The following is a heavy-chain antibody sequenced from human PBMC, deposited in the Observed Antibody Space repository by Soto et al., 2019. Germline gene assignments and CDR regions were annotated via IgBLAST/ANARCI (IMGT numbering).Heavy chain of an antibody. CDR3: VGGYGWLPDY. J-gene: IGHJ4*02. D-gene: IGHD6-19*01. V-gene: IGHV3-7*05. Sequence: DVQLVESGGGLVQPGGSLRLSCEASEYTFSSLWMNWVRQAPGKGLEWVAIIEQNGGERNYLDSVKGRCTISRDNAKKSVYLQMNSLRAEDTALYYCVGGYGWLPDYWGQGTLVIVSS. CDR2: IEQNGGER. CDR1: EYTFSSLW.